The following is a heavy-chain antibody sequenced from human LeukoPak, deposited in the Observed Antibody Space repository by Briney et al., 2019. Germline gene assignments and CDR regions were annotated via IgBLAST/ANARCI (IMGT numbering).Heavy chain of an antibody. CDR1: GFTFSDYY. D-gene: IGHD3-22*01. Sequence: GGSLRLSCAASGFTFSDYYMSWIRQAPGRGLEWVSYISSSSYTDYADSVKGRFTISRDNAKNSLFLQMNSLRAEDTAVYYCARASYYYDSSGYYYDYWGQGTLVTVSS. CDR3: ARASYYYDSSGYYYDY. CDR2: ISSSSYT. J-gene: IGHJ4*02. V-gene: IGHV3-11*05.